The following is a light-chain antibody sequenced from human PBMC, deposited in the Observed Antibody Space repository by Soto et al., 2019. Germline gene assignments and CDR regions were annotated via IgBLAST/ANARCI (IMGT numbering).Light chain of an antibody. J-gene: IGKJ5*01. Sequence: IVLTQSPGTLSLSPGATATLSCRASQIIKTFYFGWYQQKPGQSPRLLIYGVYSRATGTPDRFSGSGSGTDFTLTISRLEPEDSAVYYCQFYGSSLITFGQGTRLEI. CDR1: QIIKTFY. CDR2: GVY. CDR3: QFYGSSLIT. V-gene: IGKV3-20*01.